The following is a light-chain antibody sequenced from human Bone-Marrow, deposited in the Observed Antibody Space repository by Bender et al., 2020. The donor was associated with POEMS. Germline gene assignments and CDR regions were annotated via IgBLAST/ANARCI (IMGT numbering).Light chain of an antibody. CDR1: SSAAESYNL. Sequence: QSALTQPASVSGSPGQSITISCTGTSSAAESYNLVSWYQQHPGKAPKLIIYEVTKRPSGISTRFSGSKSGNTASLTISGLQTEDEADYHCCSYGGSYVFGPGTKVTVL. CDR3: CSYGGSYV. V-gene: IGLV2-23*02. CDR2: EVT. J-gene: IGLJ1*01.